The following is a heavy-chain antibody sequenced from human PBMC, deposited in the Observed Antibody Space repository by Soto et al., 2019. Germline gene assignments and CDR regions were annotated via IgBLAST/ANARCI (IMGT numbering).Heavy chain of an antibody. D-gene: IGHD3-16*01. CDR1: GGSISSGGYF. Sequence: SETLSLTCTVSGGSISSGGYFWSWIRQRPGKGLEWIGYMSYSGPNHYNPSLKSRLSLSVDMSKNQFSLKLASVTAADTAVYFCARSQRGRTAFTFDYWGQGALVTVSS. CDR3: ARSQRGRTAFTFDY. V-gene: IGHV4-31*03. J-gene: IGHJ4*02. CDR2: MSYSGPN.